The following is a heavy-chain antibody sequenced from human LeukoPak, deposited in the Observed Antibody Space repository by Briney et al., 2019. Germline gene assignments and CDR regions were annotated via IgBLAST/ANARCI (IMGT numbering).Heavy chain of an antibody. D-gene: IGHD2-15*01. J-gene: IGHJ4*02. CDR1: GYSSANYW. V-gene: IGHV5-51*01. CDR3: ATRYCNGGSCYLI. Sequence: GESLKISCKGSGYSSANYWIGWVRQMPGKGLEWMGIIYPYDSDTRYSPSLKGQVTISADKSITSAYLQWSSLKASDSAMYYCATRYCNGGSCYLIWGQGTLVTVSS. CDR2: IYPYDSDT.